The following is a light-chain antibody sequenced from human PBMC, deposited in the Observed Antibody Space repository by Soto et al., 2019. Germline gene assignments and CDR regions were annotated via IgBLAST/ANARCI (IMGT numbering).Light chain of an antibody. Sequence: IVLTQSPGTLSLSPGERATLSCRASQSVSSSYLAWYQQKPGQAPRLLIYGASSRATGIPDRFSGSGSGTDFTLTISRLEPEDFAVYYCQQYCSSPWTFGQGTKVEIK. J-gene: IGKJ1*01. CDR2: GAS. V-gene: IGKV3-20*01. CDR3: QQYCSSPWT. CDR1: QSVSSSY.